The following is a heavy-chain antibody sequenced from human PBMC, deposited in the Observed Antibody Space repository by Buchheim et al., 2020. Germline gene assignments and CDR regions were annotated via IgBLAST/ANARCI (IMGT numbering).Heavy chain of an antibody. CDR1: GGSISSSSYY. D-gene: IGHD6-25*01. CDR3: AGQSSGKDYYYYYGMDV. J-gene: IGHJ6*02. CDR2: IYYSGST. V-gene: IGHV4-39*01. Sequence: QLQLQESGPGLVKPSETLSLTCTVSGGSISSSSYYWGWIRQPPGKGLEWIGSIYYSGSTYYNPSLKSRVTISVDTSKNQFSLKLSSVTAADTAVYYCAGQSSGKDYYYYYGMDVWGQGTT.